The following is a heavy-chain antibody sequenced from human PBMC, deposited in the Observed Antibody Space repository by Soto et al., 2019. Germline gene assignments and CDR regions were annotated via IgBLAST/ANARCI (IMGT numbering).Heavy chain of an antibody. CDR1: GDSISSGYY. Sequence: SETLSLTCAVSGDSISSGYYWAWIRRPPGKGLEWIGSIYHSGTTYYNPSLKSRVTISVDTSRNQFSLKLSSVTAADSAVYYCSEDCTGTSGWYYFDYWGQGALVTVSS. V-gene: IGHV4-38-2*01. CDR3: SEDCTGTSGWYYFDY. CDR2: IYHSGTT. D-gene: IGHD6-19*01. J-gene: IGHJ4*02.